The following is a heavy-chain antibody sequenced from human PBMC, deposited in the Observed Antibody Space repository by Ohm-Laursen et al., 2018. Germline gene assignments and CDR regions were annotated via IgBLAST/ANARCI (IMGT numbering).Heavy chain of an antibody. J-gene: IGHJ4*02. D-gene: IGHD3-3*02. Sequence: GSLRLSCTASGFSFSAFEMNWIRQAPGKGLEWISYISSSGRTVNHVDSVKGRFTISRDNAKNTLYLQMNSLRAEDTAVYYCAKDSILGVVIWYFDYWGQGTLVTVSS. CDR1: GFSFSAFE. CDR3: AKDSILGVVIWYFDY. CDR2: ISSSGRTV. V-gene: IGHV3-48*03.